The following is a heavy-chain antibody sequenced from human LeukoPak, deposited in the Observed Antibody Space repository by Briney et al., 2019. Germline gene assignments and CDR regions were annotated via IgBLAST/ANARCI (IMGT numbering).Heavy chain of an antibody. Sequence: GASVKVSCKASGYTFTSYDINWVRQATGQGLEWMGWMNPNSCNTGYAQKFQGRVTMTRNTSISTAYMELSSLRSEDTAVYYCAIRKYCSSTSCYFDAFDIWGQGTMVTVSS. CDR2: MNPNSCNT. CDR1: GYTFTSYD. CDR3: AIRKYCSSTSCYFDAFDI. D-gene: IGHD2-2*01. J-gene: IGHJ3*02. V-gene: IGHV1-8*01.